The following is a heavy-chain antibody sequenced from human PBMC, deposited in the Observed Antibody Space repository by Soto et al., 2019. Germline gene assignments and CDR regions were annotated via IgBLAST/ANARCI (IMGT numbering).Heavy chain of an antibody. J-gene: IGHJ4*02. CDR1: GFPFRNFA. V-gene: IGHV3-23*05. CDR3: ARADLLWGSFDL. Sequence: PGGSLRLSCAASGFPFRNFAMAWVRQAPGKGLEWVSIISNSGSSTYHGDSVKGRFTTSRDNSKGTLSLHMRGVRIDDSAVYFCARADLLWGSFDLWGQGTLVTVSS. D-gene: IGHD2-2*01. CDR2: ISNSGSST.